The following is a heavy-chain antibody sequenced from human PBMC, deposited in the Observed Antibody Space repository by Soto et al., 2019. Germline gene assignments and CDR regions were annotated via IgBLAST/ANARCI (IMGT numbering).Heavy chain of an antibody. CDR1: GFTFSSYW. CDR3: AQRGSVETPDY. CDR2: INSDGSST. D-gene: IGHD3-10*01. Sequence: GGSLRLSCAASGFTFSSYWMHWVRQAPGKGLVWVSRINSDGSSTSYADSVKGRFTISRDNAKNTLYLQMNSLRAEDTAVYYCAQRGSVETPDYWGQGTLVTVSS. V-gene: IGHV3-74*01. J-gene: IGHJ4*02.